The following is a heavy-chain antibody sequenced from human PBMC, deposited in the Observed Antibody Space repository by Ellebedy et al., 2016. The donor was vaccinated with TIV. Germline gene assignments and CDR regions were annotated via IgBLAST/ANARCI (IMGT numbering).Heavy chain of an antibody. CDR1: GFTFSNYW. Sequence: GGSLRLSCAASGFTFSNYWMSWVRQAPGKGLEWVANIKQDGSEKYYVDSVKGRFSISRDNAKNSLYVQMNSLRDEDTAVYYCAKTSGSDWYYFDYWGQGTLVTVSS. V-gene: IGHV3-7*01. J-gene: IGHJ4*02. D-gene: IGHD6-19*01. CDR2: IKQDGSEK. CDR3: AKTSGSDWYYFDY.